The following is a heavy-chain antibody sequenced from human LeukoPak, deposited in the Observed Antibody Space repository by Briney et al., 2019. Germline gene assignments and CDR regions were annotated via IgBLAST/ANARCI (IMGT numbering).Heavy chain of an antibody. V-gene: IGHV4-59*01. CDR1: GGSISSYY. J-gene: IGHJ4*02. CDR3: ARGGQLVLGYYFDY. Sequence: SETLSLTCTVSGGSISSYYWSWIRQPPGKGLEWIGYIYYSGSTNYNPSLKSRVTISVDTSKNQFSLKLSSVTAADTAVYHCARGGQLVLGYYFDYWGQGTLVTVSS. D-gene: IGHD6-13*01. CDR2: IYYSGST.